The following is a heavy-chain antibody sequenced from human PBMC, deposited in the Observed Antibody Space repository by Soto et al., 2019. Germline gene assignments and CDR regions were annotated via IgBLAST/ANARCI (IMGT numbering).Heavy chain of an antibody. CDR2: ISYDGSNK. D-gene: IGHD6-19*01. J-gene: IGHJ4*02. Sequence: VAVISYDGSNKYYADSVKGRFTISRDNSKNTLYLQMNSLRAEDTAVYYCARGRAKQWLVPKYYFDYWGQGTLVTVSS. CDR3: ARGRAKQWLVPKYYFDY. V-gene: IGHV3-30-3*01.